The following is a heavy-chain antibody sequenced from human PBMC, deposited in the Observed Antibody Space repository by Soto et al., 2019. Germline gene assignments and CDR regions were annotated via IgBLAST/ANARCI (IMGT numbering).Heavy chain of an antibody. CDR3: GRVGGGVVVVPGANRGDF. V-gene: IGHV3-21*01. D-gene: IGHD2-2*01. CDR1: GFTFSTYS. Sequence: EVQLVESGGGLVKPGGSLRLSCAASGFTFSTYSMNWVRQAPGKGLEWVSSISPSSTYIHYADSVKGRFTISRDNAEKSLYLKINNLGVEDPAVYYCGRVGGGVVVVPGANRGDFWGQGTLVTVSS. J-gene: IGHJ4*02. CDR2: ISPSSTYI.